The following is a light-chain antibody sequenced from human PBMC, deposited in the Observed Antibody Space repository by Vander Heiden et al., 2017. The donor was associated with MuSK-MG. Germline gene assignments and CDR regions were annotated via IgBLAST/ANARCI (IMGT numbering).Light chain of an antibody. Sequence: EIVMTQSPATLSVSPGERATLPCRASQSVGRNLAWYQHKPGLAPRLLIYDASARATGIPARFSGRGSGTEFTLTISILQSEDFALYYCQQDNNWPSTFGQGTKVEIK. CDR2: DAS. CDR3: QQDNNWPST. J-gene: IGKJ1*01. CDR1: QSVGRN. V-gene: IGKV3-15*01.